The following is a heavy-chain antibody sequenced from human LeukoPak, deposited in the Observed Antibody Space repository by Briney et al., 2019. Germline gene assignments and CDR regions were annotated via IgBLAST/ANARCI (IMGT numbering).Heavy chain of an antibody. J-gene: IGHJ4*02. CDR1: GFTFSSYG. V-gene: IGHV3-30*02. D-gene: IGHD5-18*01. CDR3: AKVGSVDTAMGSYYFDY. Sequence: GGSLRLSCAASGFTFSSYGMHWVRQAPGKGLEWVAFIRYDGSNKYYADSVKGRFTISRDNSKNTLYLQMNSLRAEDTAVYYCAKVGSVDTAMGSYYFDYWGQGTLVTVSS. CDR2: IRYDGSNK.